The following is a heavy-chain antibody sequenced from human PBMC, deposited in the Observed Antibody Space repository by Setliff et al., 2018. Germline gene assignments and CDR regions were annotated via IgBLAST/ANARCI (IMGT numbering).Heavy chain of an antibody. D-gene: IGHD6-13*01. V-gene: IGHV4-34*01. CDR3: AGGAFGSRWYVRPWFDP. CDR2: IDQSGST. J-gene: IGHJ5*02. CDR1: GDSFSGYF. Sequence: LSLTCAVYGDSFSGYFWTWIRQPPGKGLEWIGDIDQSGSTNYNPSLKSRLTISVDTSKNQFSLSLSSVTAADTAVYYCAGGAFGSRWYVRPWFDPWGQGTLVTVSS.